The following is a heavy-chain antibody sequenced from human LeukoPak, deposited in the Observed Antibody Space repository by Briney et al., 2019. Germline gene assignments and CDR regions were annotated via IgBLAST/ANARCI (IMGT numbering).Heavy chain of an antibody. Sequence: GASVKVSCKASGYTLTSYDINWVRQATGQGLEWMGWMNPNSGNTGYAQKFQGRVTITRNTSISTAYMELSSLRSEDTAVYYCATSRGSSTSCYDYWGQGTLVTVSS. V-gene: IGHV1-8*03. CDR2: MNPNSGNT. CDR3: ATSRGSSTSCYDY. D-gene: IGHD2-2*01. CDR1: GYTLTSYD. J-gene: IGHJ4*02.